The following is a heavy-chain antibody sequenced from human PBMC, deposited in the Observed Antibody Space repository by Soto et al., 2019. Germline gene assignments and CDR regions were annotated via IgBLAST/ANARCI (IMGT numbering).Heavy chain of an antibody. D-gene: IGHD3-3*01. CDR3: AKGERDWFARYPPPLDNWFDP. Sequence: QVQLQESGPGLVKPSQTLSLTCTVSGGSISSGDYYWSWIRQPPGKGLEWIGYIYYSGSTYYNPSLKSRVTITVNTPKNQFSRKLSSVTAADPAVYYWAKGERDWFARYPPPLDNWFDPWGQGTLVTVSS. V-gene: IGHV4-30-4*01. CDR2: IYYSGST. CDR1: GGSISSGDYY. J-gene: IGHJ5*02.